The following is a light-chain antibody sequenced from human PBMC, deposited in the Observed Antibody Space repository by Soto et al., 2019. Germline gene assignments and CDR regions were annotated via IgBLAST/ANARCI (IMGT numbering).Light chain of an antibody. CDR1: SSNIGGNS. J-gene: IGLJ1*01. CDR3: GSWDSSLSAYV. V-gene: IGLV1-51*01. CDR2: DXX. Sequence: QSGLTQPPSVSAAPGQKVTISCSGSSSNIGGNSVSWYQQLPGTAPKPLIYDXXXXPSGIHXRFSGSQSGKSATLGITGFQTGDEADYYCGSWDSSLSAYVFGTGTKVTVL.